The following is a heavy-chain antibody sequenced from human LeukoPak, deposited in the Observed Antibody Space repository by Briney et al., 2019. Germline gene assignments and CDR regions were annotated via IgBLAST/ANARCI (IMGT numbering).Heavy chain of an antibody. CDR3: AKDIPPQWYYDSSGYFDY. D-gene: IGHD3-22*01. V-gene: IGHV3-23*01. Sequence: GGSLRLSCAASGFTFSSYAMSWVRQAPGKRLEWVSAISGSGGSTYYADSVKGRFTISRDNSKNTLYLQMNSLRAEDTAVYYCAKDIPPQWYYDSSGYFDYWGQGTLVTVSS. CDR1: GFTFSSYA. J-gene: IGHJ4*02. CDR2: ISGSGGST.